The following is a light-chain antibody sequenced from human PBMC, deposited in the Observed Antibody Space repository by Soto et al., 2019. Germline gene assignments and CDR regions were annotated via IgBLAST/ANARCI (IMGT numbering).Light chain of an antibody. CDR2: SNN. Sequence: QSVLTQPPSASGTPGQRVTIPCSGSSSNIGSTYVYWYQQLPGTAPKLLIYSNNQRPSGDPDRVSGSKSGTSASLAISGLRSEEEADYYCAAWDGSLGGHWVFGRGTKGTVL. J-gene: IGLJ3*02. V-gene: IGLV1-47*02. CDR1: SSNIGSTY. CDR3: AAWDGSLGGHWV.